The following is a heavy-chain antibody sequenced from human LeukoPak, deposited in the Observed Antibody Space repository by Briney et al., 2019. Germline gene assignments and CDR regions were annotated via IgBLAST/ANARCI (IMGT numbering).Heavy chain of an antibody. V-gene: IGHV3-48*01. CDR3: AREDKEMATPEDY. CDR1: GFTFSSYE. Sequence: HPGGSLRLSCAASGFTFSSYEMNWVRQAPGKGLEWVSYISSSSSTIYYADSVKGRFTISRDNAKNSLYLQMNSLRAEDTAVYYCAREDKEMATPEDYWGQGTLVTVSS. CDR2: ISSSSSTI. D-gene: IGHD5-24*01. J-gene: IGHJ4*02.